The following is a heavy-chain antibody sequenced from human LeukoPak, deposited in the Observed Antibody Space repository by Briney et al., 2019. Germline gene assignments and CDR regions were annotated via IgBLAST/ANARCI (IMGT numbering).Heavy chain of an antibody. CDR1: GFTFGDYD. CDR2: IRSIGDR. CDR3: ARVYRSGWYANAFDI. V-gene: IGHV3-13*01. Sequence: PGGSLRLSCAASGFTFGDYDMHWVRQPTGKGLEWVSAIRSIGDRFYSGSVKGRFTISRENANNTLYLQMNSLRVGDTAVYYCARVYRSGWYANAFDIWGQGTMVIVSS. D-gene: IGHD6-19*01. J-gene: IGHJ3*02.